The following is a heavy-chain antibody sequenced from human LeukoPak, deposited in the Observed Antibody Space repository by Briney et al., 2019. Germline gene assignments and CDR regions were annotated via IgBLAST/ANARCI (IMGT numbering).Heavy chain of an antibody. D-gene: IGHD4-17*01. V-gene: IGHV3-30-3*01. CDR1: GFTFSSYA. J-gene: IGHJ4*02. CDR3: ANLYGDTEMYYFDY. Sequence: PGGSLRLSCAASGFTFSSYAMPWVRQAPGKGLEWVAVISYDGSNKYYADSVKGRFTISRDNSKNTLYLQMNSLRAEDTAVYYCANLYGDTEMYYFDYWGQGTLVTVSS. CDR2: ISYDGSNK.